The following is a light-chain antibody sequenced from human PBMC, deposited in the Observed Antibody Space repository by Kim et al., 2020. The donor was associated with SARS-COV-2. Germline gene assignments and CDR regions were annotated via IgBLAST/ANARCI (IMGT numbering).Light chain of an antibody. V-gene: IGKV3-20*01. Sequence: IVLTQSPGTLSLSPGERATLSCRASQSLSSSYLAWYQQKPGRAPRLLIYGASTRATDIPDRFSGSGSGTGFTLTISRLEPEDFAVYFCQQYENSPLTFGGGTKVEI. CDR3: QQYENSPLT. J-gene: IGKJ4*01. CDR2: GAS. CDR1: QSLSSSY.